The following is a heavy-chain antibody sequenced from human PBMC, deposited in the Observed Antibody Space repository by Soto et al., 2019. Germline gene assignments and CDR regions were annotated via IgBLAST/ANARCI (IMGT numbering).Heavy chain of an antibody. Sequence: APVDVSCKASGYSFASYAMRWLCQAPAQRLEWMGWINAGNGNTKYSQKFQGRVTITRDTSASTAYMELSSLRSEDTAVYYCARFLPYDSSGYSLDYYGMDVWGQGTTVTVSS. D-gene: IGHD3-22*01. CDR3: ARFLPYDSSGYSLDYYGMDV. CDR2: INAGNGNT. CDR1: GYSFASYA. V-gene: IGHV1-3*01. J-gene: IGHJ6*02.